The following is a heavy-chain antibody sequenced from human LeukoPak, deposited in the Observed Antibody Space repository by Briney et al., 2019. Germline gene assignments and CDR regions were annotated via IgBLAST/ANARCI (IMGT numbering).Heavy chain of an antibody. V-gene: IGHV3-64D*06. J-gene: IGHJ4*02. CDR1: GFTFSSYA. CDR3: VKVGESGWYDY. D-gene: IGHD6-19*01. CDR2: ISSNGGST. Sequence: GGSLRLSCSASGFTFSSYAMHWVRQAPGKGLEYVLAISSNGGSTYYADSVKGRFTISRDNSKNTLYLQMSSLRAEDTAVYYCVKVGESGWYDYWGQGTLVTVSS.